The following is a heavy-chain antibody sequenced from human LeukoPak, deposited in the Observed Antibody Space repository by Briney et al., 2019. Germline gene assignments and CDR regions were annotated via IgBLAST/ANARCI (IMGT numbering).Heavy chain of an antibody. Sequence: SETLSLTCTVSGRSISSDSCSWLRQPAGKGLEWVGCLYDTGSTNYNPSLKSGVTISVDKSKNQSSLKRSSVTASDTAVYYCARESYDFPVGHYYMDVWGKGTTVTVSS. CDR3: ARESYDFPVGHYYMDV. CDR2: LYDTGST. D-gene: IGHD3-3*01. CDR1: GRSISSDS. V-gene: IGHV4-4*07. J-gene: IGHJ6*03.